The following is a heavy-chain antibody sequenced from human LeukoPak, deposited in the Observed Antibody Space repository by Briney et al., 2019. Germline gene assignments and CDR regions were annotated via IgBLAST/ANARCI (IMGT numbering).Heavy chain of an antibody. V-gene: IGHV3-33*01. Sequence: PGGSLRLSCAASGFTFSSYGMHWVRQAPGKGLEWVAVIWYDGSNKHYADSVKGRFTISRDNSKKTLSLQMNSLRAEDTAVYYCARASEINYYFDYWGQGTLVTVSS. CDR2: IWYDGSNK. J-gene: IGHJ4*02. CDR3: ARASEINYYFDY. CDR1: GFTFSSYG. D-gene: IGHD1-14*01.